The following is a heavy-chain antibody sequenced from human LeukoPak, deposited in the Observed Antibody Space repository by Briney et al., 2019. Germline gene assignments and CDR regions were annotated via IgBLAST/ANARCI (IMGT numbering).Heavy chain of an antibody. V-gene: IGHV3-7*03. Sequence: QTGGSLRLSCATSGFTFSSYWMSWVRQAPGKGQEWVANIKQDGSEKYYVDSVKGRFTISRDNAKNSLYLQMSSLRAEDTAVYYCAREDLLVPYYYNDLDVWGQGTTVTVSS. CDR1: GFTFSSYW. D-gene: IGHD1-26*01. CDR3: AREDLLVPYYYNDLDV. CDR2: IKQDGSEK. J-gene: IGHJ6*02.